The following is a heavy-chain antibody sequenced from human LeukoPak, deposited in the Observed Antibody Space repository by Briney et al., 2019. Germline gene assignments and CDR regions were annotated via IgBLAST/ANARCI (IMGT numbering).Heavy chain of an antibody. J-gene: IGHJ4*02. CDR2: IYYSGST. V-gene: IGHV4-59*08. D-gene: IGHD2-15*01. Sequence: PSETLSLTCTVSGGSISSYYWSLIRQPPGKGLEWIGYIYYSGSTNYNPSLKSRVTISVDTSKNQFSLKLSSVTAADTAVYYCARLGYCSGGSCPHPVDYWGQGTLVTVSS. CDR3: ARLGYCSGGSCPHPVDY. CDR1: GGSISSYY.